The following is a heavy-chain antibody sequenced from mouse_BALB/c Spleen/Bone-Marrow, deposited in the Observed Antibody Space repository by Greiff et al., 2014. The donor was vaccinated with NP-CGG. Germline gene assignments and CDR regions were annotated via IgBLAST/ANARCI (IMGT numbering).Heavy chain of an antibody. CDR1: GYTFTDYP. V-gene: IGHV1S137*01. Sequence: QVHVKQSGPELVRPGVSVKISCKGSGYTFTDYPMHWVKQSHAKSLEWIGVISIYSGNTNYNQNFKGKAKMTVDKSSSTVYMELARLTSEDSAIYHCARGFLGYFDYWGQGTTLTVPS. CDR2: ISIYSGNT. J-gene: IGHJ2*01. CDR3: ARGFLGYFDY.